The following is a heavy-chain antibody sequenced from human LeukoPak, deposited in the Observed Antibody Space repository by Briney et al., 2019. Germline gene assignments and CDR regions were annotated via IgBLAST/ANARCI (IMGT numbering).Heavy chain of an antibody. Sequence: SETLSLTCNVSGALISSYYWSWIRQPPGKGLEWIGYISYSGGTNYNPSLKSRVTISVDTSKNQFSLKLSSVTAADTAVYYCARQSDAAYDYWGQGTLVTVSS. J-gene: IGHJ4*02. CDR2: ISYSGGT. CDR1: GALISSYY. V-gene: IGHV4-59*08. CDR3: ARQSDAAYDY.